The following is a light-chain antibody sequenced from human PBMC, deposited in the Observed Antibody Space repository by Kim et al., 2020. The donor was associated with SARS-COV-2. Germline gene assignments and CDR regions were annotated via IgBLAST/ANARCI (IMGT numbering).Light chain of an antibody. Sequence: DIVMTQSPATLSVSPGERATLSCRASQSVSSNLAWYQQKPGQAPRLLIYGASTRATGIPARFSGSGSGTEFTLTISGLQSEDFAVYYCQQYNNWPPYTFGQGTKLEI. CDR1: QSVSSN. CDR3: QQYNNWPPYT. V-gene: IGKV3-15*01. J-gene: IGKJ2*01. CDR2: GAS.